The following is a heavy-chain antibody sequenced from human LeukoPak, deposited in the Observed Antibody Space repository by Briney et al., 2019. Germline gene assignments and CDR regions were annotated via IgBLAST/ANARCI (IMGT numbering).Heavy chain of an antibody. J-gene: IGHJ6*03. CDR2: INTDGSST. CDR3: ARSLTTVTTPYYYYYMDV. CDR1: GFTFSSYW. Sequence: PGGSLRLSCAASGFTFSSYWMHWVRHAPGKGLVWVSRINTDGSSTSYADSVKGRFTISRDNAKNTLYLQMNSLRAEDTAVYYCARSLTTVTTPYYYYYMDVWGKGTTVTVSS. D-gene: IGHD4-17*01. V-gene: IGHV3-74*01.